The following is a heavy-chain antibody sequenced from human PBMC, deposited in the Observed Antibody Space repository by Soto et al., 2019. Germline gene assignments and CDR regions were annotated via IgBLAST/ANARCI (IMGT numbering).Heavy chain of an antibody. CDR2: IYYSGST. V-gene: IGHV4-59*01. CDR3: ARVPWQWLGGYAFDI. Sequence: QVQLQESGPGLVKPSETLSLTCTVSGGSINSYYWSWIRQPPGKGLEWIGYIYYSGSTNYNPSLKSRATIXXDXSMXQFPLKLSSVTAADTAVYYCARVPWQWLGGYAFDIWGQGTMVTVSS. CDR1: GGSINSYY. D-gene: IGHD6-19*01. J-gene: IGHJ3*02.